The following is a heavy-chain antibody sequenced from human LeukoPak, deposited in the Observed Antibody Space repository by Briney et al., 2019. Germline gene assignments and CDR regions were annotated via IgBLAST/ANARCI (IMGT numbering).Heavy chain of an antibody. V-gene: IGHV4-59*02. CDR2: VYNSGIT. Sequence: SETLSLTCSVSGASVSDYYCNWIRQRPGKGLECIGYVYNSGITNYNPSLRSRVTISVDTSKNQFSLKLNSVTAADTAVYYCARVRLSSGYSNWGQGTLVTVSS. CDR3: ARVRLSSGYSN. J-gene: IGHJ4*02. CDR1: GASVSDYY. D-gene: IGHD3-22*01.